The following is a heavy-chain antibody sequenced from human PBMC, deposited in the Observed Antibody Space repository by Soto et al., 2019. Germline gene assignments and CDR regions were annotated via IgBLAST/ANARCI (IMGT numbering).Heavy chain of an antibody. J-gene: IGHJ4*02. CDR1: GFPFSIYS. Sequence: EVQLVESGGGLVQPGGSLRLSCAASGFPFSIYSMNWVRQAPGKGLEWSSYITSDTNTIKYADSVKGRFTISRDNAKNLVYRQMNSLRDEDTAVYFCARSVEGQFDYWGQGTVVTVSS. CDR3: ARSVEGQFDY. CDR2: ITSDTNTI. D-gene: IGHD6-19*01. V-gene: IGHV3-48*02.